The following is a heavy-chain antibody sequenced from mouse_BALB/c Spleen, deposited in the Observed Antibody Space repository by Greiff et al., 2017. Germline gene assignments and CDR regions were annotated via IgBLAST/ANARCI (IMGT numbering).Heavy chain of an antibody. CDR1: GYTFTDYV. CDR3: ARRGITTNAMDY. CDR2: IYPGSGST. J-gene: IGHJ4*01. D-gene: IGHD1-2*01. V-gene: IGHV1-77*01. Sequence: QVQLQQSGPELVKPGASVKMSCKASGYTFTDYVISWVKQRTGQGLEWIGEIYPGSGSTYYNEKFKGKATLTADKSSNTAYMQLSSLTSEDSAVYYCARRGITTNAMDYWGQGTSVTVAS.